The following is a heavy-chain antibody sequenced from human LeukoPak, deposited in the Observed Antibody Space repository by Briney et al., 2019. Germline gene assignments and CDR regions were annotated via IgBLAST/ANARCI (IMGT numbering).Heavy chain of an antibody. CDR2: INHRGTT. D-gene: IGHD5-12*01. J-gene: IGHJ5*02. CDR3: ARVDIVTTNWFDP. V-gene: IGHV4-34*01. Sequence: PSETLSLTCAVYGGSFNGYYWTWIRQPPGKGLEWIGEINHRGTTTYNPSLKSRVTISVDTPMNQFSLKLNSVTAADTAVYYCARVDIVTTNWFDPWGQGTLVIVSP. CDR1: GGSFNGYY.